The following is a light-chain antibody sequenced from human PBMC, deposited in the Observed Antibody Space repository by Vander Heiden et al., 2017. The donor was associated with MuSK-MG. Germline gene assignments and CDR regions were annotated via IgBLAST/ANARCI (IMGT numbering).Light chain of an antibody. J-gene: IGKJ3*01. CDR3: QNYNSDPPFT. V-gene: IGKV1-27*01. CDR2: AAS. Sequence: DIQMTQSPSSLSASVGDRVTITCRASQGIRNYLAWYQQKPGKGPKLLIYAASTWQAGVPSRFSGSGYGKDFTLTISSRQPEDVATYYCQNYNSDPPFTFGHGTKVDIK. CDR1: QGIRNY.